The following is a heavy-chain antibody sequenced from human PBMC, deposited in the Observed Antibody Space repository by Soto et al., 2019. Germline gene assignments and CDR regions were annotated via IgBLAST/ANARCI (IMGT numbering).Heavy chain of an antibody. J-gene: IGHJ3*02. D-gene: IGHD6-13*01. CDR2: ISSSSSYI. CDR3: ARDSDSSSWYDAFDI. V-gene: IGHV3-21*01. Sequence: GGSLRLSCAASGFTFSSYSMNWVRQAPGKGLEWVSSISSSSSYIYYADSVKGRFTISRDNAKNSLYLQMKSLRAEGTAVYYCARDSDSSSWYDAFDIWGQGTMVTVSS. CDR1: GFTFSSYS.